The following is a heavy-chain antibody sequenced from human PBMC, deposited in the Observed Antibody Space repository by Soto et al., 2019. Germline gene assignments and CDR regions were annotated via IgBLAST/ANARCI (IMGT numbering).Heavy chain of an antibody. V-gene: IGHV3-20*04. CDR3: ATNGVALLDY. J-gene: IGHJ4*02. D-gene: IGHD2-15*01. CDR1: GFTFGAYG. Sequence: EVQLVESGGGVIRPGGSLRLSCAASGFTFGAYGMSWVRQAPGTGLEWVSSINWDGGSTGYADSVKGRFTISRDNAKNSLYLQMNSLRAEDTALYYCATNGVALLDYWGQGVLVTVSS. CDR2: INWDGGST.